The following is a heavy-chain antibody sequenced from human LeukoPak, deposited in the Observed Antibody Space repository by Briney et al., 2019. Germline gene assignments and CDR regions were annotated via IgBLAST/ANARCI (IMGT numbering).Heavy chain of an antibody. CDR1: GYSISSGYY. D-gene: IGHD3-22*01. CDR2: IYHSGST. V-gene: IGHV4-38-2*02. CDR3: ARVDTMTRGADAFDI. Sequence: SETLSLTCTLSGYSISSGYYWGWIRQPPGKGLEWIGSIYHSGSTYYNPSLKSRVTISVDTSKNQFSLKPSSVTAADTAVYYCARVDTMTRGADAFDIWGQGTMVTVSS. J-gene: IGHJ3*02.